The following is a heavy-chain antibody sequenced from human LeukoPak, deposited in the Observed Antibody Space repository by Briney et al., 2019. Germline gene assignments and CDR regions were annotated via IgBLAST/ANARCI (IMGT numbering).Heavy chain of an antibody. Sequence: SETLSLTCTVSGGSVSSGSYYWSWIRQPPGKGLEWIGYIYYSGSTNYNPSLKSQVTISVDTSKNQFSLKLSSVTAADTAVYYCARDSALGTDYWGQGTLVTVSS. CDR2: IYYSGST. CDR1: GGSVSSGSYY. D-gene: IGHD1-1*01. CDR3: ARDSALGTDY. V-gene: IGHV4-61*01. J-gene: IGHJ4*02.